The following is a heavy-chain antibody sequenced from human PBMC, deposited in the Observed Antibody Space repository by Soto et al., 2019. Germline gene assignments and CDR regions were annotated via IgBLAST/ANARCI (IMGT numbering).Heavy chain of an antibody. D-gene: IGHD3-10*01. Sequence: ASVKVSCKASGYTFTSYCISWVRQAPGQGLEWMGWISAYNGNTNYAQKLQGRVTMTTDTSTSTAYMELRSLRSDDTAVYYCAREHGSGSYYKAFDYWGQGTLVTVSS. V-gene: IGHV1-18*01. CDR3: AREHGSGSYYKAFDY. J-gene: IGHJ4*02. CDR1: GYTFTSYC. CDR2: ISAYNGNT.